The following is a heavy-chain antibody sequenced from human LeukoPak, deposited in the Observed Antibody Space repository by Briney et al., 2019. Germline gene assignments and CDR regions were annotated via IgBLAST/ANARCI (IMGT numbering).Heavy chain of an antibody. CDR2: ISSSSSTI. Sequence: GGSLRLSCAASGFTFSSYSMNWVRQAPGKGLEWVSYISSSSSTIYYADSVKGRFTISRDNAKNSLYLQMNSLRVEDTAVYYCAKPRGQWELLFAFDIWGQGTMVTVSS. D-gene: IGHD1-26*01. V-gene: IGHV3-48*04. CDR3: AKPRGQWELLFAFDI. CDR1: GFTFSSYS. J-gene: IGHJ3*02.